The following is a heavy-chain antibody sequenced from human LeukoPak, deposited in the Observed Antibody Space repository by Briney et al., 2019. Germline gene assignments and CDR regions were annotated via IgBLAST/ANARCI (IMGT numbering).Heavy chain of an antibody. CDR2: IYYSGTT. Sequence: SETLSLTCTVSGVSTSNYYWSWIRQPPGKGLEWLGYIYYSGTTNYNPSLKSRVTISVDMSKTQFSLKLRSVTAADTALYYCARAPQYCSGGTCYSGAPAHLDYWGQGTLVTVSS. V-gene: IGHV4-59*01. CDR1: GVSTSNYY. D-gene: IGHD2-15*01. J-gene: IGHJ4*02. CDR3: ARAPQYCSGGTCYSGAPAHLDY.